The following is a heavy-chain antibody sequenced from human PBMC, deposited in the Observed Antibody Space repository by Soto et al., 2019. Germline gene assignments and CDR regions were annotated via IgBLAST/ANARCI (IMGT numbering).Heavy chain of an antibody. CDR2: TSAYNGNT. J-gene: IGHJ6*02. CDR1: GYTFTSYG. CDR3: ARRQWLVGGYYYGMDV. Sequence: QVQLVQSGAEVKKPGASVKVSCKASGYTFTSYGISWVRQAPGQGLEWMGWTSAYNGNTNYAQKLQGRVTMTTDTSTSTDDMELRSLRSDDTAVYYCARRQWLVGGYYYGMDVWGQGTTVTVSS. D-gene: IGHD6-19*01. V-gene: IGHV1-18*01.